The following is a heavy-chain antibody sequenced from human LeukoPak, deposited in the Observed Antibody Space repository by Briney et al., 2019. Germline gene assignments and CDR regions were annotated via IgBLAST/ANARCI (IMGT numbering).Heavy chain of an antibody. V-gene: IGHV4-39*07. Sequence: SQTLSLTCNVSGGSLISGGPYWGWIRQPPGKGLEWIGSIYYSGSTYYNPSLKSRVTISVDTSKNQFSLKLSSVTAADTAVYYCARTLTGTEQFDYWGQGTLVTVSS. CDR1: GGSLISGGPY. CDR3: ARTLTGTEQFDY. D-gene: IGHD1-20*01. J-gene: IGHJ4*02. CDR2: IYYSGST.